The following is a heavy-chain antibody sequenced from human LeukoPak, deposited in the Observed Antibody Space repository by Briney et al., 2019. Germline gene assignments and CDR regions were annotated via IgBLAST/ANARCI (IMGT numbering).Heavy chain of an antibody. Sequence: GGSLRLSCAASGFTFNTYAMSWVRQAPGKGLEWVSSISENGESTYYADSVKGRFTLPRDNSRNTLYLQMNSLRAEDTAVYYCASYFHYGDYASLWYWGQGTLVTVSS. J-gene: IGHJ4*02. CDR2: ISENGEST. D-gene: IGHD4-17*01. CDR1: GFTFNTYA. CDR3: ASYFHYGDYASLWY. V-gene: IGHV3-23*01.